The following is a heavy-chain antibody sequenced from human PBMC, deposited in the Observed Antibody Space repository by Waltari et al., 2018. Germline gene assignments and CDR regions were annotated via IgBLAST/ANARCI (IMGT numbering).Heavy chain of an antibody. Sequence: EVQLVESGGGLVQPGGSLRLSCAASGFTFSDYWMHWVRQVPGKGLLLFSDVNSGGTDSTYADSVKGRFTISRDNAKNTLYLQMNSRRVEDTAVYYCARDTPGDGIDRWGQGTLVTVSP. CDR1: GFTFSDYW. V-gene: IGHV3-74*01. CDR3: ARDTPGDGIDR. D-gene: IGHD2-21*01. J-gene: IGHJ5*02. CDR2: VNSGGTDS.